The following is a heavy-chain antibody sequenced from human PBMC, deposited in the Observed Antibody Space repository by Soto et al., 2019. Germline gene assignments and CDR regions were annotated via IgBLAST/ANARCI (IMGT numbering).Heavy chain of an antibody. CDR1: GFTFSSYS. D-gene: IGHD3-22*01. Sequence: GGSLRLSCAASGFTFSSYSMNWVRQAPGKGLEWVSSISSSSSYIYYADSVKGRFTISRDNAKNSLYLQMNSLRAEDTAVYYCAIRNSSGYSPLGYYGMDVWGQGTTVTVSS. V-gene: IGHV3-21*01. J-gene: IGHJ6*02. CDR2: ISSSSSYI. CDR3: AIRNSSGYSPLGYYGMDV.